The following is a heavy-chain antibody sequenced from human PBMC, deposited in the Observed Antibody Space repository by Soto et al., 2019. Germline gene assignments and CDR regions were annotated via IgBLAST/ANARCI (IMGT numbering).Heavy chain of an antibody. V-gene: IGHV3-48*01. D-gene: IGHD3-3*01. Sequence: EVQLVDSGGGLVQPGGSLRLSCAASGFTFSSYSMRWVRQAPGKGLEWVSYISSSGTLIYYADSVKGRFTISRDNAQNSLYLRMNNLRVEDTAVYYCARSRSWRLDYWGQGTLVTVSS. CDR1: GFTFSSYS. J-gene: IGHJ4*02. CDR3: ARSRSWRLDY. CDR2: ISSSGTLI.